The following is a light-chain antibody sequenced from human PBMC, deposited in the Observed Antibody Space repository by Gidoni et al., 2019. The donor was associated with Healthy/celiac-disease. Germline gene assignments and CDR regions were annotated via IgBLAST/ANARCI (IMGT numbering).Light chain of an antibody. CDR1: QGISSA. V-gene: IGKV1-13*02. J-gene: IGKJ2*01. CDR2: DAS. Sequence: AIQLTQSPSSLSASVGDRVTITCRASQGISSALAWYQQKPGKAPKLLIYDASSLESGVPSRFSGSGSGTDFTLTISSLQPEDFATYYCKQFNSYLRDTFGQGTKLEIK. CDR3: KQFNSYLRDT.